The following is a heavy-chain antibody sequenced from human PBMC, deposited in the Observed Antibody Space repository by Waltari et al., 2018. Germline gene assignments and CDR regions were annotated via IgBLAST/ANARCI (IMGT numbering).Heavy chain of an antibody. J-gene: IGHJ4*02. D-gene: IGHD3-22*01. CDR3: ARSYYYDRIGDYPSLGAFDY. Sequence: QVQLVQSGAEVKKPGSSVKVSCKASGGTFSNHVISWARPAPGQGLEWMGGIIPIFGTPNYAQKCQGRVTIIADEATSTVYMELSSLRSEDTAVYYCARSYYYDRIGDYPSLGAFDYWGQGTLVTVSS. CDR2: IIPIFGTP. CDR1: GGTFSNHV. V-gene: IGHV1-69*12.